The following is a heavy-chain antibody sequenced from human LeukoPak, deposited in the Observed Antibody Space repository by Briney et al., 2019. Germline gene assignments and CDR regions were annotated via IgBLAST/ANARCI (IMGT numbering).Heavy chain of an antibody. CDR1: GFTFSSYW. Sequence: GGSLRLSCTASGFTFSSYWMNWVRQAPVKVLEWVANIKEDGSEKYYVDSVKGRFTISRDNAKNSLYLKMNSLRAEDTAVYYCARDPYSLRVSFDYWGQGTLVTVSS. J-gene: IGHJ4*02. CDR3: ARDPYSLRVSFDY. V-gene: IGHV3-7*01. CDR2: IKEDGSEK. D-gene: IGHD2-15*01.